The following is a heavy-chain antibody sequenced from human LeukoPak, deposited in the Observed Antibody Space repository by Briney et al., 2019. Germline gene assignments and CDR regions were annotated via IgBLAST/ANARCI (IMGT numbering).Heavy chain of an antibody. CDR2: IYTSGST. V-gene: IGHV4-4*07. CDR1: GGSISSYY. CDR3: ARGPVSGYSYGYFDY. Sequence: SETLSLTCTVSGGSISSYYWSWIRQPAGKGLEWIGRIYTSGSTNYNPPLKSRVTMSVDTSKNQFSLKLRSVTAADTAVYYCARGPVSGYSYGYFDYWGQGTLVTVSS. D-gene: IGHD5-18*01. J-gene: IGHJ4*02.